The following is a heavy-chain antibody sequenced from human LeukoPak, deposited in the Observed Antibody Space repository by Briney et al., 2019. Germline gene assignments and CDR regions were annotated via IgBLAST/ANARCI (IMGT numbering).Heavy chain of an antibody. CDR1: GFTFGDHA. D-gene: IGHD3-10*01. CDR2: IRSKAYGGTT. CDR3: ARDGPGSGSPDDY. V-gene: IGHV3-49*03. J-gene: IGHJ4*02. Sequence: GGSLRLSCTGSGFTFGDHAMSWFRQAPGKGLEWVGFIRSKAYGGTTDYAASVKGRFTISRDDSKSVASLQMNSPKTEDTAVYYCARDGPGSGSPDDYWGQGTLVTVSS.